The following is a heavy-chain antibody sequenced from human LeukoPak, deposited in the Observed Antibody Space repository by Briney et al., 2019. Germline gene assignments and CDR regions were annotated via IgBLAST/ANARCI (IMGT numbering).Heavy chain of an antibody. CDR3: ARDASLRSAFLHYYYYMDV. J-gene: IGHJ6*03. D-gene: IGHD3-3*01. CDR2: INPNSGGT. Sequence: ASVKVSCKTSGYIFTDYYMHWVRQAPGQGLEWMGWINPNSGGTNYAQKFQGRVTMTRDTSISTAYMELSRLRSDDTAVYYCARDASLRSAFLHYYYYMDVWGKGTTVTVSS. CDR1: GYIFTDYY. V-gene: IGHV1-2*02.